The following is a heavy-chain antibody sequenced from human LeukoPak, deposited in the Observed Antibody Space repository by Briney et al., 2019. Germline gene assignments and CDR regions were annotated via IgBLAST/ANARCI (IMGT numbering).Heavy chain of an antibody. D-gene: IGHD3-10*01. CDR3: ARGGTTMVRGVIGWFDP. CDR2: IYTSGST. CDR1: GGSISSYY. Sequence: SETLSLTCTVSGGSISSYYWSWIRQPAGKGLEWIGRIYTSGSTNYNPSLKSRVTMSVDTSKNQFSLKLSSVTAADTAVYYCARGGTTMVRGVIGWFDPWGQGTLVTVSS. V-gene: IGHV4-4*07. J-gene: IGHJ5*02.